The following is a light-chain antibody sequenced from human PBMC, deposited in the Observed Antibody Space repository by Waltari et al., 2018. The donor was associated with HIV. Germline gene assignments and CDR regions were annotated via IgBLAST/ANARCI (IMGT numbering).Light chain of an antibody. CDR3: QQYYNSPYT. V-gene: IGKV4-1*01. CDR2: WAS. J-gene: IGKJ2*01. CDR1: QSVLYSSNNKTY. Sequence: DIVMTQSPDSLAVSLGERATMNCNSSQSVLYSSNNKTYLAWYQQKPGQPPKLLIYWASTRESGVPDRFSGSGSGTDFALTISSLQAEDVAVYYCQQYYNSPYTFGQGTKLEI.